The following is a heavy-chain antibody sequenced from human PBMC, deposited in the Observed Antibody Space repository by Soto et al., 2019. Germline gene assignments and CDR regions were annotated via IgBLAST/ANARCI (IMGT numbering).Heavy chain of an antibody. D-gene: IGHD3-10*01. V-gene: IGHV1-58*01. J-gene: IGHJ6*01. CDR3: AAGGSGSYYYYYYYGMDV. Sequence: GASVKASCKASGFTFTSSAVQWVRQARGQRLEWIGWIVVGSGNTNYAQKFQERVTITRDMSTSTAYMELSSLGSEDTAVYNCAAGGSGSYYYYYYYGMDVWGQGTTVTVSS. CDR2: IVVGSGNT. CDR1: GFTFTSSA.